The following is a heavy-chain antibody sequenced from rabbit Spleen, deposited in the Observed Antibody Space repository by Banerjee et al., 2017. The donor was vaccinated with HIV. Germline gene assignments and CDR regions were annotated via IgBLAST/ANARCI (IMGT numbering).Heavy chain of an antibody. D-gene: IGHD1-1*01. Sequence: QSLEESGGDLVKPGASLTLTCTVSGIDLVSNYICWVRQAPGKGLEWIACIDTNDGDTDYANWPKGRFTISKTSSTTVTLQMTSLTAADTATYFCARNYVNAFDPWGPGTLVTVS. V-gene: IGHV1S40*01. CDR3: ARNYVNAFDP. CDR1: GIDLVSNY. CDR2: IDTNDGDT. J-gene: IGHJ2*01.